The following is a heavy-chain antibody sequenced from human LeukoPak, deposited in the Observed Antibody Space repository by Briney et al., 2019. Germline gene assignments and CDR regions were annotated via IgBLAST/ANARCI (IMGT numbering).Heavy chain of an antibody. J-gene: IGHJ4*02. V-gene: IGHV1-69*04. CDR2: IIPILGIA. CDR3: ARETIVPATAISRFDY. D-gene: IGHD2-2*01. CDR1: GYTFTSYA. Sequence: SVKVSCKASGYTFTSYAISWVRQAPGQGLEWMGRIIPILGIANYAQKFQGRVTITADKSTSTAYMELSSLRSEDTAVYYCARETIVPATAISRFDYWGQGTLVTVSS.